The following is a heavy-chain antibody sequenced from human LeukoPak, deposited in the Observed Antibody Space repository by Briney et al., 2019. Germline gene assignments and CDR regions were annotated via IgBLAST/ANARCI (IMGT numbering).Heavy chain of an antibody. CDR3: ARSQIAAAGDYYYYYGMDV. CDR1: GDSVSSNSAA. CDR2: TYYRSKWYN. Sequence: SQTLSLTCVISGDSVSSNSAAWNWIRQSPSRGLEWLGRTYYRSKWYNDYAVSVKSRITINPDTSKNQFSLQLNSVTPEDTAVYYCARSQIAAAGDYYYYYGMDVWGQGTTVTVSS. D-gene: IGHD6-13*01. J-gene: IGHJ6*02. V-gene: IGHV6-1*01.